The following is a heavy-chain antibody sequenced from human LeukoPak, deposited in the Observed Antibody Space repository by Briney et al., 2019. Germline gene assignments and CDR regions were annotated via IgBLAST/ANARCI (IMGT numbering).Heavy chain of an antibody. CDR2: IYYSGST. CDR1: GGSISSGDYY. D-gene: IGHD3-10*01. CDR3: ARDLSPYGSGKKAGYYYYYYGMDV. Sequence: PSETLSLTCTVSGGSISSGDYYWSWIRQPPGKGLEWIGYIYYSGSTYYNPSLKSRVTISVDTSKNQFSLKLSSVTAADTAVYYCARDLSPYGSGKKAGYYYYYYGMDVWGQGTTVTVSS. V-gene: IGHV4-30-4*01. J-gene: IGHJ6*02.